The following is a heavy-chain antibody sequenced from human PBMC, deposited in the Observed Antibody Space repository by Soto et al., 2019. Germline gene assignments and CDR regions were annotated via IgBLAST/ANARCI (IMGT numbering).Heavy chain of an antibody. CDR1: GFTFSSYA. CDR3: AIITRTTSFDY. Sequence: GGALRLSCAASGFTFSSYAMSWVRQATGKGLEWLSAISGSGGSTYYADSVKGRFTVSRDSSKNTLYLKMNSLRAEDTAVYYCAIITRTTSFDYWGQGTLVTVSS. J-gene: IGHJ4*02. CDR2: ISGSGGST. V-gene: IGHV3-23*01. D-gene: IGHD1-7*01.